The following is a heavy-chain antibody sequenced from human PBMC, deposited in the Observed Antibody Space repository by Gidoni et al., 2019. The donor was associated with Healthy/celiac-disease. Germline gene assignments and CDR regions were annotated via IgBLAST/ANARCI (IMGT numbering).Heavy chain of an antibody. J-gene: IGHJ6*02. Sequence: EVQLVESGGGLVQPGGSLRLACAASGFTVSSNYMSWVRQAPGKWLEWVSVIYSGGSTYYADSVKGRFTISRDTSKNTLYLQMNSLRAEDTAVYYCARDLVAMATITPTYYGMDVWGQGTTVTVSS. CDR3: ARDLVAMATITPTYYGMDV. D-gene: IGHD5-12*01. V-gene: IGHV3-66*01. CDR2: IYSGGST. CDR1: GFTVSSNY.